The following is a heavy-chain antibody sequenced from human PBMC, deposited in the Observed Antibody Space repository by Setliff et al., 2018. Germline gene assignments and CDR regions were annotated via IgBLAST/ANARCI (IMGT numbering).Heavy chain of an antibody. J-gene: IGHJ6*03. D-gene: IGHD1-26*01. Sequence: ASVKVSCKASGYTFTGYYMHWVRQAPGQGLEWMGRINPNSGGTNYAQKFQGRVTMTRDTSISTAYMEPSRLRSDDTAVYYCARGRGSYYYYMDVWGKGTTVTVSS. CDR1: GYTFTGYY. CDR3: ARGRGSYYYYMDV. CDR2: INPNSGGT. V-gene: IGHV1-2*06.